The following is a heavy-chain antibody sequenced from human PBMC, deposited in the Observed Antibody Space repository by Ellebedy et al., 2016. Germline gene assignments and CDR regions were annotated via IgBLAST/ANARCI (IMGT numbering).Heavy chain of an antibody. CDR3: AREMVPGIAVAGTSAFDI. J-gene: IGHJ3*02. V-gene: IGHV3-48*04. CDR1: GFTFSSYS. CDR2: ISTSGSTI. D-gene: IGHD6-19*01. Sequence: GESLKISCAASGFTFSSYSMSWVRQAPGKGLEWISYISTSGSTIYYADSVKGRFTISRDNARNSLYLQMNGLRAEDTAVYYCAREMVPGIAVAGTSAFDIWGQGTMVTVSS.